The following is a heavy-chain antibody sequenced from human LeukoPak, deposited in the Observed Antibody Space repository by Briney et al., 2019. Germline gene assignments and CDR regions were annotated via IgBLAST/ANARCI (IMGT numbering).Heavy chain of an antibody. CDR2: IWYDGSNK. CDR3: ARDRRGAQVPAALNDY. CDR1: GFTFSSFG. D-gene: IGHD2-2*01. Sequence: PERSLRLSCAASGFTFSSFGMHWVRQAPGKGLEWVAVIWYDGSNKYYADSVRGRFTISRDNAKNSLYLQMNSLRAEDTAVYYCARDRRGAQVPAALNDYWGQGTLVTVSS. J-gene: IGHJ4*02. V-gene: IGHV3-33*01.